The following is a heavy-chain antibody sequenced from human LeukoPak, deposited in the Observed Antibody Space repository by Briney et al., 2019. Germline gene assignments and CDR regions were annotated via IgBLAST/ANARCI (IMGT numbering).Heavy chain of an antibody. V-gene: IGHV4-34*01. CDR1: GGSISSYY. J-gene: IGHJ4*02. CDR2: INHSGGT. D-gene: IGHD3-10*01. Sequence: SETLSLTCTVSGGSISSYYWSWIRQPPGKGLEWIGEINHSGGTNYNPSLKSRVTISVDTSKNQFSLKLSSVTAADTAVYYCARATLWFGEFNYWGQGTLVTVSS. CDR3: ARATLWFGEFNY.